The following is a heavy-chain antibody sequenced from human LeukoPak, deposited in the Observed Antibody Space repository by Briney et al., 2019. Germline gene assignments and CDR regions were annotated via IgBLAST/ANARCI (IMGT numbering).Heavy chain of an antibody. J-gene: IGHJ4*02. D-gene: IGHD2-15*01. V-gene: IGHV4-59*01. CDR2: IYYSGST. CDR1: GGSISSYY. CDR3: ARAELEYCSGGSCYVDYFDY. Sequence: SETLSLTCTVPGGSISSYYWSWIRQPPGKGLEWIGYIYYSGSTNYNPSLKSRVTISVDTSKNQFSLKLSSVTAADTAVYYCARAELEYCSGGSCYVDYFDYWGQRTLVTVSS.